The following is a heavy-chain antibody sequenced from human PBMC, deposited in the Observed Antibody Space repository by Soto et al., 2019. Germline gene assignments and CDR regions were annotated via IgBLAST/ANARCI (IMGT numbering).Heavy chain of an antibody. D-gene: IGHD6-19*01. Sequence: ASVKVSCKASGFTFSDYGFSWVRQAPGRGLEWMGWISAFNGETNYTQKSEGRVAMTTDAATTTAYMELRSLAVDDTAVYYCVRDQQWLLPVPLNFDYWGQGTVVTVSS. J-gene: IGHJ4*02. CDR2: ISAFNGET. V-gene: IGHV1-18*01. CDR3: VRDQQWLLPVPLNFDY. CDR1: GFTFSDYG.